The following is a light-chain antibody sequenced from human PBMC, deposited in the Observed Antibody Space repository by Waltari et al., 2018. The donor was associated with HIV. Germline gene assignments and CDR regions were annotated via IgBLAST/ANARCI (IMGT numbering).Light chain of an antibody. J-gene: IGKJ5*01. CDR2: GAS. CDR1: QSVSAY. Sequence: EIVLTQSPATLSLSPGARATLSCRASQSVSAYLTWYQQKPGQAPRLLIYGASSRATGIAARFSGSVSGTDFTLTISSLEPGDFAVYYCQHRSNWPITFGQGTRLEIK. V-gene: IGKV3-11*01. CDR3: QHRSNWPIT.